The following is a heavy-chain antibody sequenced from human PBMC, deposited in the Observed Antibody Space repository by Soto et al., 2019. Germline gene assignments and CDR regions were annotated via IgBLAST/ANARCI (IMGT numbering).Heavy chain of an antibody. D-gene: IGHD3-9*01. Sequence: ASVKVSCKASGYTFTSYGISCVRQAPGQGLEWMGWISAYNGNTNYAQKLQGRVTMTTDTSTSTAYMELRSLRSDDTAVYYCARQEGNDILTLYYYYGMEVWGQGTTVTVSS. J-gene: IGHJ6*02. V-gene: IGHV1-18*01. CDR1: GYTFTSYG. CDR2: ISAYNGNT. CDR3: ARQEGNDILTLYYYYGMEV.